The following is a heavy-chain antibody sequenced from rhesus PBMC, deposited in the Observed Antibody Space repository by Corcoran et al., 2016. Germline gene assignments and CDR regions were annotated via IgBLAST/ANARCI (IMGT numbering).Heavy chain of an antibody. CDR2: SYGSGGGN. V-gene: IGHV4S14*01. CDR3: ASGVVVLTAPPYY. D-gene: IGHD2-15*01. J-gene: IGHJ4*01. Sequence: QVQLQESGPGLVKPSETLSLTCAVSGGSISGYYYWSWIRQPPGKGLEWIGGSYGSGGGNYLNPSLKSRVTLSVDTSKNQFSLKLSSVTAADTAVYYCASGVVVLTAPPYYWGQGVLVTVSS. CDR1: GGSISGYYY.